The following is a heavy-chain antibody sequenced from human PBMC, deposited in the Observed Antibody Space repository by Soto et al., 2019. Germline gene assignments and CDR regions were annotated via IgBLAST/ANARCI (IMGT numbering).Heavy chain of an antibody. D-gene: IGHD3-22*01. V-gene: IGHV1-69*01. J-gene: IGHJ4*02. Sequence: QVQLVQSGAEVKKPGSSVKVSCKASGGTFSSYAISWVRQAPGQGLEWMGGIIPIFGTANYAQKFQGRVTITADESTSTAYMELSSLRSEDTAVYYCARGRHPLSIITRGNFDYWGQGTLVTVSS. CDR3: ARGRHPLSIITRGNFDY. CDR2: IIPIFGTA. CDR1: GGTFSSYA.